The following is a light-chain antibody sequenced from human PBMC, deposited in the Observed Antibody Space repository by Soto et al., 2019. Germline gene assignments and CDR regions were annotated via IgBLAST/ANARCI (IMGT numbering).Light chain of an antibody. CDR1: QSVSGY. J-gene: IGKJ2*01. Sequence: EIVLTQSPATLSLSPGERATLSCRASQSVSGYLAWYQQKPGQAPRLLIYDASNRATGIPARFSGSGSGTDFTLTSSSLEPEDSAVYYCQQRGNLPYTFGQGTNLEIK. CDR2: DAS. V-gene: IGKV3-11*01. CDR3: QQRGNLPYT.